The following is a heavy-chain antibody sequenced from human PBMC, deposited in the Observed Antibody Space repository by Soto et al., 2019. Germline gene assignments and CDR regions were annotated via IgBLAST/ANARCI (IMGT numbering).Heavy chain of an antibody. D-gene: IGHD2-2*01. J-gene: IGHJ4*01. CDR1: GYTVTSSG. CDR2: ISAYNGNT. V-gene: IGHV1-18*01. CDR3: AKDSHWAIISPTHDY. Sequence: DSVKVSCRASGYTVTSSGISWVRQAPGQGLEWMGRISAYNGNTNYAQKLQGRVTMTTDTSTSTAYMELRSLRAEDTAIYYCAKDSHWAIISPTHDYWGHGTLVTVSS.